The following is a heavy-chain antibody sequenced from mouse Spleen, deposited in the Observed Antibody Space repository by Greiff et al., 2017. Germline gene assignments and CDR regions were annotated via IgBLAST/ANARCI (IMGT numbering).Heavy chain of an antibody. J-gene: IGHJ3*01. V-gene: IGHV5-9-1*02. D-gene: IGHD4-1*01. Sequence: EVKLMESGVGLVKPGGSLKLSCAASGFTFSSYAMSWVRQTPEKRLEWVAYISSGGDYIYYADTVKGRFTISRDNARNTLYLQMSSLKSEDTAMYYCTRVNWDGAWFAYWGQGTLVTVSA. CDR1: GFTFSSYA. CDR3: TRVNWDGAWFAY. CDR2: ISSGGDYI.